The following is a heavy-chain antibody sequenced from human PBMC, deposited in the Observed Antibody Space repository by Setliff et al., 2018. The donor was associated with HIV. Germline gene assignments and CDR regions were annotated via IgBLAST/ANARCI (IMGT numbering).Heavy chain of an antibody. V-gene: IGHV4-4*02. CDR3: ARARGPPLPVLDL. Sequence: SETLSLTCDVSGGSISSFNWWSWVRQSPGKGLEWIGIIYYRGSAYYDLSLKSRVTLSVDTSKNSFSLNLTSVTAADTAVYFCARARGPPLPVLDLWGQGTLVTVSS. J-gene: IGHJ5*02. CDR1: GGSISSFNW. CDR2: IYYRGSA. D-gene: IGHD3-10*01.